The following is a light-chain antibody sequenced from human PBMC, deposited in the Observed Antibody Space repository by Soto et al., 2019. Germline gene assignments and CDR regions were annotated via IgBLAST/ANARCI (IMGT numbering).Light chain of an antibody. V-gene: IGKV1-39*01. CDR1: QSISTY. CDR3: EQSYSAPLTFPLT. Sequence: DIQMTQSPSSLSASVGDRVTITCRASQSISTYLNWYQQKPGKAPNLLIYGASKLQVGVPPRFSGSGSGTDFTLTISSLQPEDFATYYCEQSYSAPLTFPLTFGGGTKVEIK. CDR2: GAS. J-gene: IGKJ4*01.